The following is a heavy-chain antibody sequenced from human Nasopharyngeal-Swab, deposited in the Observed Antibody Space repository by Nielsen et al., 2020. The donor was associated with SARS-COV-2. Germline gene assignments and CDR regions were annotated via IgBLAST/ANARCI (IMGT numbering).Heavy chain of an antibody. D-gene: IGHD3-10*01. J-gene: IGHJ3*01. V-gene: IGHV3-23*01. CDR1: GFTFNIYA. CDR2: ISASGGST. Sequence: GESLKISCAASGFTFNIYAMAWVRRAPGRGLAWVSAISASGGSTYYRNSVKGRFSISRDNSKNTLFLQMNSLTVDGTALYYCAKDDVVRGDAFDFWGQGTMVTVSS. CDR3: AKDDVVRGDAFDF.